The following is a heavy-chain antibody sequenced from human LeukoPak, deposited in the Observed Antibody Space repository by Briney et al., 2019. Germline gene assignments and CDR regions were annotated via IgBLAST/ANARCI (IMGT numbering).Heavy chain of an antibody. J-gene: IGHJ6*02. CDR3: AGPFYHRSFQTYYYYYGMDV. CDR1: GGSFSGCY. V-gene: IGHV4-34*01. CDR2: INHSGST. Sequence: SETLSLTCAVYGGSFSGCYWSWIRQPPGKGLEWIGEINHSGSTNYNPSLKSRVTISVDTSKNQFSLKLSSVTAADTAVYYCAGPFYHRSFQTYYYYYGMDVWGQGTTVTVSS. D-gene: IGHD2-15*01.